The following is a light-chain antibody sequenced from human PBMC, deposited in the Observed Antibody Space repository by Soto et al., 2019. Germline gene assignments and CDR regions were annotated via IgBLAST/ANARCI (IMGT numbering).Light chain of an antibody. CDR1: QGISNY. V-gene: IGKV1-27*01. CDR3: QKYTNVPA. J-gene: IGKJ4*01. CDR2: AAS. Sequence: DIQMTQSPSSLSASVGDRVTITCRASQGISNYLAGYQQIPGKLPKLLISAASTLQSGVPSRFSGSGSGTDFTLTISSLQPEDVATYYCQKYTNVPAFGGGTNVEIK.